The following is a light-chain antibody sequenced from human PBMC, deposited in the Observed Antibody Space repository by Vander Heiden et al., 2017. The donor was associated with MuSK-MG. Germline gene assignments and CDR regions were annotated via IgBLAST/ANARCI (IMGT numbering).Light chain of an antibody. Sequence: QLTQSPSSLSASVGEGVTITCRATQTIITYLNWYQQKPGKVPKLLIYPASSLQSGVPARFRGSGSGTDFTLAISSLQPEDFATDYCQQSYSTPYTFGQGTKLEIK. V-gene: IGKV1-39*01. CDR1: QTIITY. CDR2: PAS. CDR3: QQSYSTPYT. J-gene: IGKJ2*01.